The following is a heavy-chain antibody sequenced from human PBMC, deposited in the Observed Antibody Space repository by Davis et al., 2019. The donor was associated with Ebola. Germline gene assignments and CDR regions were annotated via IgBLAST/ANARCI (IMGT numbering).Heavy chain of an antibody. V-gene: IGHV1-8*03. D-gene: IGHD2-2*02. CDR2: INPNSGGT. J-gene: IGHJ6*02. CDR1: GYTFTSYG. Sequence: ASVKVSCKASGYTFTSYGISWVRQAPGQGLEWMGWINPNSGGTNYAQKFQGRVTITRNTSISTAYMELSSLRSEDTAVYYCAREQPHCSSTSCYTPLSYYYYYGMDVWGQGTTVTVSS. CDR3: AREQPHCSSTSCYTPLSYYYYYGMDV.